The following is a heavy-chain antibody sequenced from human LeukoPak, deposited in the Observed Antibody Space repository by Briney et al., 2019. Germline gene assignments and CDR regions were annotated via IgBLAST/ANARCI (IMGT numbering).Heavy chain of an antibody. CDR1: GFTFSSYG. D-gene: IGHD5-12*01. Sequence: GGSLRLSCAASGFTFSSYGMHWVRQAPGKGLEWVAVISYDGSNKYYADSVKGRFTISRDNSKNTLYLQMNSLRAEDTAVYYCAKDQGGYSGYDLVWADYWGQGTLVTVSS. CDR3: AKDQGGYSGYDLVWADY. CDR2: ISYDGSNK. J-gene: IGHJ4*02. V-gene: IGHV3-30*18.